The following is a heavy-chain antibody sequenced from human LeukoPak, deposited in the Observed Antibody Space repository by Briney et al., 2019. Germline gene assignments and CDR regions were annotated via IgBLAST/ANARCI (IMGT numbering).Heavy chain of an antibody. CDR1: GGSFSGYY. D-gene: IGHD4-11*01. Sequence: PSETLSLTCAVYGGSFSGYYWSWTRQPPGKGLEWIGEINHSGSTNYNPSLKSRVTISVDTSKNQFSLKLSSVTAADTAVYYCANMGAVTTHNWFDPWGQGTLVTVSS. CDR2: INHSGST. J-gene: IGHJ5*02. CDR3: ANMGAVTTHNWFDP. V-gene: IGHV4-34*01.